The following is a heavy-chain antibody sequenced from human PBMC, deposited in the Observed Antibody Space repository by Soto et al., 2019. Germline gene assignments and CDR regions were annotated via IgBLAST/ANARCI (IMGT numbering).Heavy chain of an antibody. D-gene: IGHD2-15*01. CDR2: INAGNGNT. CDR1: GYTFTSYA. V-gene: IGHV1-3*01. CDR3: ARADIVVVVADTSGFDS. Sequence: QVQLVQSGAEVKKPGASVKVSCKASGYTFTSYAMHWVRQAPGQRLEWMGWINAGNGNTKYSQKFQGRVTITSDTSESTAYMELSSLRSEDRAVYYCARADIVVVVADTSGFDSWGQGTMVTVS. J-gene: IGHJ4*02.